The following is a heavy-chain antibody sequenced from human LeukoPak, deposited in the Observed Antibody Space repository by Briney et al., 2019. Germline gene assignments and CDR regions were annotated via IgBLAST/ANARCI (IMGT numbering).Heavy chain of an antibody. CDR2: ISSGGSTI. V-gene: IGHV3-48*03. CDR1: GFTFSIYE. D-gene: IGHD4-17*01. CDR3: ARVTV. J-gene: IGHJ4*02. Sequence: PGGSLRLSRAASGFTFSIYEISCVRQAPGKGLEWVSYISSGGSTIYYADSVKGRFTISRDNAENSLYLQMNSLRAGDTAIYYCARVTVWGQGTLVTVSS.